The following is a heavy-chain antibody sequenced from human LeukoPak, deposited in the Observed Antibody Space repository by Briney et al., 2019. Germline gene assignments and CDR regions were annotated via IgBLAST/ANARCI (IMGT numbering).Heavy chain of an antibody. CDR2: IIPIFGTA. V-gene: IGHV1-69*13. D-gene: IGHD5-18*01. CDR3: ARASQRGYSYGLFDY. J-gene: IGHJ4*02. Sequence: VKVSCKASGGTFISYAISWVRQAPGQGLEWMGGIIPIFGTANYAQKFQGRVTITADESTSTAYMELSSLRSEDTAVYYCARASQRGYSYGLFDYWGQGTLVTVSS. CDR1: GGTFISYA.